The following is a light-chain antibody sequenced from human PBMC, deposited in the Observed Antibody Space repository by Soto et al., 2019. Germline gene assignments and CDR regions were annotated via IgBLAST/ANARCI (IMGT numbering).Light chain of an antibody. Sequence: DIVVTQAPLSLPVTPGEPASISCKSSQSLEDRNGDNYLDWYLQRPGQSPQLLIYLGSSRASGVPDRFSGSGSGTDFTLKISRVEAEDVGVYYCMQGQQMPYTFGQGTKLEIK. CDR2: LGS. CDR3: MQGQQMPYT. J-gene: IGKJ2*01. CDR1: QSLEDRNGDNY. V-gene: IGKV2-28*01.